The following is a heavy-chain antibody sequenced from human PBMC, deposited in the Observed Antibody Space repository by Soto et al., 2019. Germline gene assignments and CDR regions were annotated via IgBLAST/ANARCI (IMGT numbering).Heavy chain of an antibody. CDR3: TRRVRGVFY. Sequence: LRLSCAASGFTFSGSAMHWVRQASGKGLEWVGRIRSKANSYATAYAASVKGRFTISRDDSKNTAYLQMNSLKTEDTAVYYCTRRVRGVFYWGQGTLVTVSS. D-gene: IGHD3-10*02. CDR1: GFTFSGSA. J-gene: IGHJ4*02. CDR2: IRSKANSYAT. V-gene: IGHV3-73*01.